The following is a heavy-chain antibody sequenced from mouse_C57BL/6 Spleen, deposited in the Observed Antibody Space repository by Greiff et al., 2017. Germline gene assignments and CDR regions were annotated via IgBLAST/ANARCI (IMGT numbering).Heavy chain of an antibody. CDR3: AREEAARTTGYFDY. V-gene: IGHV1-81*01. J-gene: IGHJ2*01. CDR1: GYTFTSYG. CDR2: IYPRSGNT. D-gene: IGHD3-1*01. Sequence: QVQLMQSGADLVRPGASVKLSCKASGYTFTSYGISWVKQSTGQGLEWIAYIYPRSGNTYYTDKFKGKVTLTADNSSSTACMELRSLISEDSAIYFCAREEAARTTGYFDYWGQGTTLTVSS.